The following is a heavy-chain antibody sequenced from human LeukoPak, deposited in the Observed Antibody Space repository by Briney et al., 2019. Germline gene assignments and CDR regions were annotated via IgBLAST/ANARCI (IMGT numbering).Heavy chain of an antibody. V-gene: IGHV1-69*04. CDR1: GGTFSSYA. Sequence: SVKVSCKAPGGTFSSYAISWVRQAPGQGLEWMGRIIPILGIANYAQKFQGRVTITADKSTSTAYMELSSLRSEDTAVYYCARGYCSSTSCYNSFWFDPWGQGTLVTVSS. J-gene: IGHJ5*02. CDR2: IIPILGIA. CDR3: ARGYCSSTSCYNSFWFDP. D-gene: IGHD2-2*02.